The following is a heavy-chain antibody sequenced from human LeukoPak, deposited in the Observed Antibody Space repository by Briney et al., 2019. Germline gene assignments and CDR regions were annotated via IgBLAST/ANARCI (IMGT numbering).Heavy chain of an antibody. Sequence: GGSLRLSCAASGFTSTTYAVTWVRQAPGKGLEGVSSISGSGDTKNYADSVKGRFTISRDNSKIPLFLQMNRLRAEDTAIYYCAKSRGRAVASAFDYWGRGTLVTVSS. CDR1: GFTSTTYA. V-gene: IGHV3-23*01. CDR3: AKSRGRAVASAFDY. CDR2: ISGSGDTK. J-gene: IGHJ4*02. D-gene: IGHD6-19*01.